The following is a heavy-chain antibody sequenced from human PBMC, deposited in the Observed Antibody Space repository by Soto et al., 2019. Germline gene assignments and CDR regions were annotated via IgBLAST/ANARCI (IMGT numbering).Heavy chain of an antibody. CDR2: INHSGST. V-gene: IGHV4-34*01. J-gene: IGHJ6*02. CDR1: GGSFSGYY. D-gene: IGHD6-13*01. CDR3: ARDAVVVAAAGHFYYYYGMDV. Sequence: QVQLQQWGAGLLKPSETLSLTCAVYGGSFSGYYWSWIRQPPGKGLEWIGEINHSGSTNYNPSLKSRVTISVDTSKNQFSLKLSSVTAADTAVYYCARDAVVVAAAGHFYYYYGMDVWGQGTTVTVSS.